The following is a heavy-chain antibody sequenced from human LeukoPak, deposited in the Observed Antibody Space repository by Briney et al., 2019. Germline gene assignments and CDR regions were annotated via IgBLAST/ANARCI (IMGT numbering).Heavy chain of an antibody. D-gene: IGHD6-13*01. J-gene: IGHJ4*02. CDR1: GFTFSSYG. CDR3: AKDLDIGAAGYYFDY. V-gene: IGHV3-30*18. CDR2: KSYVGNNK. Sequence: PGGSLRLSCAASGFTFSSYGMHWVRQAPGKGLEGVAVKSYVGNNKYYADSVKGRFTISRDNSKNTLYLQMNSLRPEDTAVYYCAKDLDIGAAGYYFDYWGQGTLVTVSS.